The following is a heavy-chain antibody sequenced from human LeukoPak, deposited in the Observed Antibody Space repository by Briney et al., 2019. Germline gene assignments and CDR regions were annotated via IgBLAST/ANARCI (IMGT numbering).Heavy chain of an antibody. J-gene: IGHJ4*02. CDR1: GFTFSSYW. CDR2: INHSGST. Sequence: GSLRLSCAASGFTFSSYWMSWVRQAPGKGLEWIGEINHSGSTNYNPSLKSRVTISVDTSKNQFSLKLSSVTAADTAVYYCARWVLGSSGYRDYWGQGTLVTVSS. CDR3: ARWVLGSSGYRDY. V-gene: IGHV4-34*01. D-gene: IGHD3-22*01.